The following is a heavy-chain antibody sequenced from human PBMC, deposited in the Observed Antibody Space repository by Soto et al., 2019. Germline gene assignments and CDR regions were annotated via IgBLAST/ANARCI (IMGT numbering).Heavy chain of an antibody. CDR2: FDPEDGET. D-gene: IGHD1-1*01. V-gene: IGHV1-24*01. CDR3: ATVQNGGVPQINYYYYYGMDV. Sequence: GASVKVSCKVSGYTLTELSMHWVRQAPGKGLEWMGGFDPEDGETIYAQKFQGRVTMTEDTSTDTAYMELSSLRSEDTAVYYCATVQNGGVPQINYYYYYGMDVWGQGTTVTVSS. CDR1: GYTLTELS. J-gene: IGHJ6*02.